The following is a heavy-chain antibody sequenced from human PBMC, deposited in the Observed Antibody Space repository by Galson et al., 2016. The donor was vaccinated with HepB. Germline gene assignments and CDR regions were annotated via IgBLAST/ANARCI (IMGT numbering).Heavy chain of an antibody. D-gene: IGHD3-10*01. J-gene: IGHJ3*02. CDR3: ARDVNPTFYGSGTYFDANDI. CDR2: IKQDGNIK. Sequence: SLRLSCAGSGFTFSSYWVTWVRQAPGKGLEWVANIKQDGNIKYYVDSVKGRFTISRDNANNSLYLQMNSLSAEDTAVYYCARDVNPTFYGSGTYFDANDIWGQGTMVTVSS. CDR1: GFTFSSYW. V-gene: IGHV3-7*03.